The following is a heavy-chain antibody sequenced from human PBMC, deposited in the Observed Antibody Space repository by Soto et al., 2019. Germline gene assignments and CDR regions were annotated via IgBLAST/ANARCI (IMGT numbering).Heavy chain of an antibody. J-gene: IGHJ6*02. CDR2: INHSGST. CDR1: GGSFSGYY. CDR3: ASINYYGSGSYRYYYGMDV. Sequence: SETLSLTCAVYGGSFSGYYWSWIRQPPGKGLEWIGEINHSGSTNYNPSLKSRVTISVDTSKNQFSLRLSSVTAADTAVYYCASINYYGSGSYRYYYGMDVWGQGTTVTVSS. V-gene: IGHV4-34*01. D-gene: IGHD3-10*01.